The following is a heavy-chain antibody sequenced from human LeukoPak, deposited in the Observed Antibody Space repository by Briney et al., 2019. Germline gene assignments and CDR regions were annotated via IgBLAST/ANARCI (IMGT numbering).Heavy chain of an antibody. CDR2: ISGSGGST. Sequence: GGSLRLSCAASGFTFSSYAMSWVRQAPGKGLEWVSAISGSGGSTYYADSVKGRFTISRDNSKNTLYLQMNSLRAEDTAVYYCAKASWYDSSGYPDYWGQGTLVTVSS. J-gene: IGHJ4*02. CDR3: AKASWYDSSGYPDY. V-gene: IGHV3-23*01. D-gene: IGHD3-22*01. CDR1: GFTFSSYA.